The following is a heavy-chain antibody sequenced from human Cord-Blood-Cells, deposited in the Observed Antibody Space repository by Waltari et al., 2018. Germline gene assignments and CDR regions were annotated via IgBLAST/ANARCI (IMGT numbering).Heavy chain of an antibody. V-gene: IGHV3-33*01. CDR3: ARDSGSYYFDY. CDR2: IWYDGSNK. J-gene: IGHJ4*02. Sequence: QVQLVESGGDVVQPGRSLRLSCAASGFTFSSSGMHWVRQAPGKGLEWVAVIWYDGSNKYYADSVKGRFTISRDNSKNTLYLQMNSLRAEDTAVYYCARDSGSYYFDYWGQGTLVTVSS. D-gene: IGHD1-26*01. CDR1: GFTFSSSG.